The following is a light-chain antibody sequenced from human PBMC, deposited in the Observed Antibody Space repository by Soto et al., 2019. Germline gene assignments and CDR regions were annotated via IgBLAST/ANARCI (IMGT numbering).Light chain of an antibody. CDR1: RSNIGSNT. V-gene: IGLV1-44*01. Sequence: QSVLTQPPSASGTPGQRVTISCSGSRSNIGSNTVNWYQQLPGTAPKLLNYSNNQRPSGVPDRFSGSKSGTSASLAISGLQSEDEADYYCAAWDDSLNGVVFGGGTKLTVL. J-gene: IGLJ2*01. CDR3: AAWDDSLNGVV. CDR2: SNN.